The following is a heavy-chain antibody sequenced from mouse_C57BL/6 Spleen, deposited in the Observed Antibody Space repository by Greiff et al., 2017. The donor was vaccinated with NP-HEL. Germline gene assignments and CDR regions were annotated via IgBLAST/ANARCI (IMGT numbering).Heavy chain of an antibody. CDR3: ARGGYDVYFDY. V-gene: IGHV1-80*01. CDR1: GYAFSSYW. Sequence: QVQLKQSGAELVKPGASVKISCKASGYAFSSYWMNWVKQRPGKGLEWIGQIYPGDGDTNYNGKFKGKATLTADKSSSTAYMQLSSLTSEDSAVYFWARGGYDVYFDYWGQGTTLTVSS. J-gene: IGHJ2*01. CDR2: IYPGDGDT. D-gene: IGHD2-2*01.